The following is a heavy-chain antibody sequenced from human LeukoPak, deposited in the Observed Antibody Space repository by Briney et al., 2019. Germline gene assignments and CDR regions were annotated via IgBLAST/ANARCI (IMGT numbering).Heavy chain of an antibody. D-gene: IGHD5-12*01. CDR1: GNSN. Sequence: ASVKLSCKASGNSNIHWVRQTPGQGPERMGLIRPGGGGTSYAQKFQGRVTVTRDRSTSIVYMELSSLRSEDKAVYFCASGGYDWDAYDYWGQGTPVTVSS. J-gene: IGHJ4*02. CDR2: IRPGGGGT. CDR3: ASGGYDWDAYDY. V-gene: IGHV1-46*01.